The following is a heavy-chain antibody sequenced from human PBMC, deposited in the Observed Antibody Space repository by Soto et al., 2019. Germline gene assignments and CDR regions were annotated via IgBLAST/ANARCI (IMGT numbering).Heavy chain of an antibody. V-gene: IGHV3-30*18. D-gene: IGHD3-10*01. CDR2: TSYDGSNK. CDR1: GFTFSSYG. CDR3: AKNTYGSGSYGLFDY. J-gene: IGHJ4*02. Sequence: GGPLRLSCAASGFTFSSYGMHWVRQAPGKGLEWVAVTSYDGSNKYYADSVKGRFTISRDNSKNTLYLQMNSLRAEDTAVYYCAKNTYGSGSYGLFDYWGQGTLVTVSS.